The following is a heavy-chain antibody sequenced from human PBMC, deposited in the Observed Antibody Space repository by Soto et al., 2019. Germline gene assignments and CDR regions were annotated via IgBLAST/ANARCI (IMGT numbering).Heavy chain of an antibody. CDR2: ISGSGDST. CDR1: GFTFSSYA. D-gene: IGHD6-19*01. Sequence: EVQLLESGGGLVQPGGSLRLSCAASGFTFSSYAMSWVRQAPGKGLEWVSVISGSGDSTYDADSVKGRFTISRDNSKNSLYLQINRLRAEDTAVYYCSKAYAVAGLTYYYYMHVWGKWTTVTISS. J-gene: IGHJ6*03. V-gene: IGHV3-23*01. CDR3: SKAYAVAGLTYYYYMHV.